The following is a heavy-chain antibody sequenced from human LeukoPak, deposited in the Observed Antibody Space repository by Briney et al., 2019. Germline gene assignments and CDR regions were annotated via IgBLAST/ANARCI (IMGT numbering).Heavy chain of an antibody. D-gene: IGHD5-24*01. J-gene: IGHJ4*02. CDR1: GFTFSSYG. CDR2: IWYGGSNK. V-gene: IGHV3-33*06. CDR3: AKDYRGAERWLQFGPRVFDY. Sequence: GSLRLSCAASGFTFSSYGMHWVRQAPGKGLEWVAVIWYGGSNKYYADSVKGRFTISRDNSKNTLYLQMNSLRAEDTAVYYCAKDYRGAERWLQFGPRVFDYWGQGTLVTVSS.